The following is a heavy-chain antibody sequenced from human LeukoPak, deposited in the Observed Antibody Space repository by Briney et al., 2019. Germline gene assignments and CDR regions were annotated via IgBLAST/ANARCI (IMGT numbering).Heavy chain of an antibody. Sequence: ASVKVSCKASGYTFTSYGISWVRQAPGQVLEWMGWISAYNGNTNYAQKLQGRVTMTTDTSTSTAYMELRSLRSDDTAVYYCARDIVGAADLRFDYWGQGTLVTVSS. J-gene: IGHJ4*02. V-gene: IGHV1-18*01. CDR3: ARDIVGAADLRFDY. D-gene: IGHD1-26*01. CDR1: GYTFTSYG. CDR2: ISAYNGNT.